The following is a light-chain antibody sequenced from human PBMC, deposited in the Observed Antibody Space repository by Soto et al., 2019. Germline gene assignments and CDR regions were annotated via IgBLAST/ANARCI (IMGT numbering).Light chain of an antibody. CDR1: QSVSSN. V-gene: IGKV3-15*01. CDR3: QQYNNWPPLT. CDR2: GAS. Sequence: EIVMTQSPATLSVSPGERATLSCRASQSVSSNLAWYQQKPGQAPRLLIYGASTRATGIPARFSGSGSGTDLTVTISSLQSEDFAVDYCQQYNNWPPLTFGGGTKVEIK. J-gene: IGKJ4*01.